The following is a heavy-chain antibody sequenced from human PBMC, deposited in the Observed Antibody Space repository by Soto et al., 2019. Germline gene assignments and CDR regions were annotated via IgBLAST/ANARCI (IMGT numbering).Heavy chain of an antibody. CDR1: GFTFNSYA. V-gene: IGHV3-23*01. CDR3: AFNSGSGSYYFDY. J-gene: IGHJ4*02. D-gene: IGHD3-10*01. Sequence: EVQLLESGGGLVQPGGYLRISCAASGFTFNSYAMWWVRQAPGKGLECVSAISGGGETTYYADSVKGRFTISRDNSKNTLYLQMNSLRAEDTAVYYCAFNSGSGSYYFDYWGQATLVTVSS. CDR2: ISGGGETT.